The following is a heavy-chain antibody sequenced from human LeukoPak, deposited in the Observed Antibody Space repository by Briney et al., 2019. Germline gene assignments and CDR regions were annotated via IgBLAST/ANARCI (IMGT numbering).Heavy chain of an antibody. Sequence: GGSLGLSCAASGFTFSDYYMSWIRQAPGRGLGWVSFISSSSSNINYADSVKGRFTISRDNAKNSLYLQMNSLRAEDTAVYYCARSGTGYEKAFFDYWGQGTLVTVSS. D-gene: IGHD5-12*01. CDR3: ARSGTGYEKAFFDY. V-gene: IGHV3-11*06. J-gene: IGHJ4*02. CDR2: ISSSSSNI. CDR1: GFTFSDYY.